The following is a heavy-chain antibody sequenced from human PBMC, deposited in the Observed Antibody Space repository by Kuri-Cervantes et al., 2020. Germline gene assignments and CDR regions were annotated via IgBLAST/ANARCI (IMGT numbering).Heavy chain of an antibody. CDR2: IKQDGSEK. D-gene: IGHD2-2*01. V-gene: IGHV3-7*01. Sequence: GESLKISCAASGFTFSSYWMTWVRQAPGKGLEWVANIKQDGSEKYYVDSVRGRFTITRDNAKNTLYLQMNSLRAEDTAVYYCARDRVVPAATVYYYYGMDVWGQGTTVTVSS. CDR3: ARDRVVPAATVYYYYGMDV. J-gene: IGHJ6*02. CDR1: GFTFSSYW.